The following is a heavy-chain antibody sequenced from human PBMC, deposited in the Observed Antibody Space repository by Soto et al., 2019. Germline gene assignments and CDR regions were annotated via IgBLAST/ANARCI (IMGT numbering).Heavy chain of an antibody. D-gene: IGHD3-10*01. CDR3: ASLMSSGYYYGMDV. J-gene: IGHJ6*02. V-gene: IGHV1-69*02. CDR1: GGTFSSYT. Sequence: QVQLVQSGAEVKKPGSSVKVSCKASGGTFSSYTISWVRQAPGQGLEWMGRIIPILGIANYAQKFQGRVTITADQSTSTAHMELRSLRSEDTAVYYCASLMSSGYYYGMDVWGQGTTVTVSS. CDR2: IIPILGIA.